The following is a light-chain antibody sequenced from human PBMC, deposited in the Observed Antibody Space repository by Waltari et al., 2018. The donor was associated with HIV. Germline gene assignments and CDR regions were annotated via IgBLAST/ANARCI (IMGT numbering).Light chain of an antibody. CDR1: QSVSNK. J-gene: IGKJ3*01. V-gene: IGKV3-15*01. CDR3: QQYHQWPPRLP. CDR2: GAS. Sequence: EIVMTQSPATLSVSPGERVTLSCRASQSVSNKLAWYQQKPGQAPRLLIYGASTRATGLPARFSGSGSGTEFTLTSSSLQSEDVAVYYCQQYHQWPPRLPFGPGTKVEIK.